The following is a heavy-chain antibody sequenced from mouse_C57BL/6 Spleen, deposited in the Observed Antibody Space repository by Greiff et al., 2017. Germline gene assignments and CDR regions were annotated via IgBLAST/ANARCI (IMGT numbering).Heavy chain of an antibody. CDR3: ARMGTSTGTGGDD. Sequence: EVKLQESGPGLVKPSQSLSLTCSVTGYSITSGYYWNWIRQFPGNKLEWMGYISYDGSNNYNPSLKNRISITRDTSKNQFFLKLNSVTTEDTATYYCARMGTSTGTGGDDWGQGTTLTVSS. CDR2: ISYDGSN. V-gene: IGHV3-6*01. D-gene: IGHD4-1*02. CDR1: GYSITSGYY. J-gene: IGHJ2*01.